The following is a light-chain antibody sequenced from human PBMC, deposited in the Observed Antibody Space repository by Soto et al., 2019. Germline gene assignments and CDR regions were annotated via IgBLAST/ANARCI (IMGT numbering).Light chain of an antibody. CDR1: NIGSKS. J-gene: IGLJ3*02. CDR2: YDS. CDR3: HGWDSSSDHPGV. V-gene: IGLV3-21*04. Sequence: SYELTQPPSVSVAPGKTARITCGGNNIGSKSVHWYQQKPGQAPVLVIYYDSDRPSGIPERFSGSISGNTATLTISRVEARDESDYYSHGWDSSSDHPGVFGGGTKLTVL.